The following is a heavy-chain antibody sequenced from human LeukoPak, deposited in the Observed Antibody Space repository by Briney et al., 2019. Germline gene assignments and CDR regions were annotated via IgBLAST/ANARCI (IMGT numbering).Heavy chain of an antibody. D-gene: IGHD1-14*01. J-gene: IGHJ6*02. V-gene: IGHV3-7*01. CDR3: ARGPRTVTPPHPGLYYRGLDV. CDR1: GFTFSSYW. Sequence: GGSLSLSCAASGFTFSSYWMTWVRQAPGKGLEWVANMENDGSGKNYVDSVKGRFTISRDNAKNSLYLHMNSLRAEDTAVYYCARGPRTVTPPHPGLYYRGLDVWGQGTTVTVSS. CDR2: MENDGSGK.